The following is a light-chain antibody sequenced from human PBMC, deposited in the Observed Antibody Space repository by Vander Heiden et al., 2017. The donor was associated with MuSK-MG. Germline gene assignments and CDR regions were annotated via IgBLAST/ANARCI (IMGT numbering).Light chain of an antibody. CDR2: GAS. CDR3: QQDGSSAWT. J-gene: IGKJ1*01. V-gene: IGKV3-20*01. Sequence: ELVWTHSPGTLSLSPVERASLSWGASQSVSSSSLAWYQQKPGQAPRLLIYGASSRATGIPDRFSGSGSGTDFTLTISRLEPEDFAVYYCQQDGSSAWTFGQGTKVEIK. CDR1: QSVSSSS.